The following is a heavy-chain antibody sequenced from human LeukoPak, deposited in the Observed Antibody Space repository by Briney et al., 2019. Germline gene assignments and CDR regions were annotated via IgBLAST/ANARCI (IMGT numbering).Heavy chain of an antibody. Sequence: GGSLRLSCATSGSTFSSYWMSWVRQAPGKGLEWVANIKQDGSEKYYVDSVKGRFTISRDSAKNSLYLQMNSLRAEDTAVYYCARDFRMSSGTDYWGQGTLVTVSS. J-gene: IGHJ4*02. D-gene: IGHD3-22*01. CDR2: IKQDGSEK. CDR3: ARDFRMSSGTDY. V-gene: IGHV3-7*01. CDR1: GSTFSSYW.